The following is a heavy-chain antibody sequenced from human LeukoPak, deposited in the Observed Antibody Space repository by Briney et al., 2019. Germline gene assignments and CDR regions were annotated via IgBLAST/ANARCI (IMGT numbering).Heavy chain of an antibody. CDR3: ARAYCSGGTCVGFDV. V-gene: IGHV4-59*08. Sequence: SETLSLTCTVSGGSISSYFWSWIRQPPGKGLEWIGYIYYSGSTNYNPSLKSRVTMSVDTSKNQFSLILTSVTAADTAVYYCARAYCSGGTCVGFDVWGQGTTVIVSS. CDR1: GGSISSYF. J-gene: IGHJ3*01. CDR2: IYYSGST. D-gene: IGHD2-15*01.